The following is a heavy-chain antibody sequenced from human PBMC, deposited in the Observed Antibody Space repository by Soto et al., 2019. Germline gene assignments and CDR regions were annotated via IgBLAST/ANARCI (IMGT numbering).Heavy chain of an antibody. V-gene: IGHV1-69*01. J-gene: IGHJ4*02. CDR2: IIPIFGPA. CDR3: GRRSSWTKLEY. D-gene: IGHD6-13*01. Sequence: QVQLVQSGAELKKPGSSVKVSCKASGGTVSNSAISWLGQAPGQGLEWMGGIIPIFGPATYSQKFQDRVTITADEATGTGYMELSSLTSEDKAVYFCGRRSSWTKLEYCGQGTLVTVSS. CDR1: GGTVSNSA.